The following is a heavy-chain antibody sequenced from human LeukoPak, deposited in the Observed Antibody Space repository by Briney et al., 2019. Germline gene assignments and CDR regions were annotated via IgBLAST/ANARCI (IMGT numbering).Heavy chain of an antibody. J-gene: IGHJ6*03. CDR2: INHSGST. D-gene: IGHD5-12*01. CDR1: GGSFSGYY. V-gene: IGHV4-34*01. CDR3: ARGHADIVATIGTYYYYYYYMDV. Sequence: PSETLSLTCAVYGGSFSGYYWSWIRQPPGKGLEWIGEINHSGSTNYNPSLKSRVTISVDTSKNQFSLKLSSVTAADTAVYCCARGHADIVATIGTYYYYYYYMDVWGKGTTVTVSS.